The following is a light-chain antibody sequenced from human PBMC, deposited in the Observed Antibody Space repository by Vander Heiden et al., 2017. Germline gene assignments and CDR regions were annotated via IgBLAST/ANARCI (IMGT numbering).Light chain of an antibody. CDR2: GAS. CDR1: QSVSSTY. V-gene: IGKV3-20*01. J-gene: IGKJ4*01. Sequence: EIVLTQSPGTLSLSPGERATLSCRASQSVSSTYLAWYQQKSGQAPRLLIYGASSRATGIPDRFSGSGSGTDFTFTISRLEPEDFAVYYCQQYGSSPLTFGGGTKVEIK. CDR3: QQYGSSPLT.